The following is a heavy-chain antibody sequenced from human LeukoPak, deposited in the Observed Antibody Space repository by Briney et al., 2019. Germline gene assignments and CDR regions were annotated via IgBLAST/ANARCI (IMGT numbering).Heavy chain of an antibody. CDR3: ASTIRFGELS. V-gene: IGHV4-34*01. CDR2: INHSGGT. D-gene: IGHD3-10*01. J-gene: IGHJ4*02. CDR1: GGSFSGYY. Sequence: PSETLSLTCAVYGGSFSGYYWSWIRQPPGKGLGWIGEINHSGGTNYNPSLKSRVTISVDTSKNQFSLKLSSVTAADTAVYYCASTIRFGELSWGQGTLVTVSS.